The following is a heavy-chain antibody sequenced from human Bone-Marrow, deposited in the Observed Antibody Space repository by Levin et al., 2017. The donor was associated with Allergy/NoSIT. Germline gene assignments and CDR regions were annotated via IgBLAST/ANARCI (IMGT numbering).Heavy chain of an antibody. V-gene: IGHV4-39*01. CDR2: IYDSGRT. Sequence: PSETLSLTCNVSGGSITSSSHYWAWIRQSPGEGLEWIGSIYDSGRTYYKPSLKSRVTISVDTSKNQFSLKLRSVTATDTATYYCARYDRWADIEPLFDPWGQGTRVTVSS. D-gene: IGHD3-16*01. CDR1: GGSITSSSHY. CDR3: ARYDRWADIEPLFDP. J-gene: IGHJ5*02.